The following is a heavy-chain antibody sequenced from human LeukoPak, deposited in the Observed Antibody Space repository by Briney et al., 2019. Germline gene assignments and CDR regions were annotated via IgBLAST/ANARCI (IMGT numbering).Heavy chain of an antibody. Sequence: GDSLRISCKGSGYSFTSYWIGWVRQMPGKGLEWMGVIYPGDSDARYSPSFQGQVTISADRSITTAYLHWSSLKASDTAMYYCAKGSGYTSSSDFDFWGQGTLVTVSS. V-gene: IGHV5-51*01. J-gene: IGHJ4*02. CDR1: GYSFTSYW. CDR3: AKGSGYTSSSDFDF. D-gene: IGHD6-6*01. CDR2: IYPGDSDA.